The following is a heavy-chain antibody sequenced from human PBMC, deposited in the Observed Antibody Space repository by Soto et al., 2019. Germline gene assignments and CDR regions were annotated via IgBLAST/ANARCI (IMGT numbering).Heavy chain of an antibody. CDR3: ARHKFLGTMDV. CDR1: GGSMSTIGYY. CDR2: GYYSGST. Sequence: QLHLRESGPRLVKPSETLSLTCTVSGGSMSTIGYYWSWIRQPPGKGLEWIGNGYYSGSTYYNPSLKSRVTISVDTSKNQLSLNLSSVTAADTSVYYCARHKFLGTMDVWGQGTTVTVSS. V-gene: IGHV4-39*01. J-gene: IGHJ6*02.